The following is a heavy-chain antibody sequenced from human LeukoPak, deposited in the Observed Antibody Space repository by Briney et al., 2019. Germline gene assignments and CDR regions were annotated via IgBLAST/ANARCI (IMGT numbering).Heavy chain of an antibody. CDR2: ISYDESNK. D-gene: IGHD4-11*01. Sequence: GGSLRLSCAASGFTFNSYGMHWVRQATGEGLEWVAVISYDESNKYFADSVKGRFTISRDNPKNTLYLQMNSLRPEDTAVYYCAKSTTVTTQQRGYFDYWGQGTLVTVSS. J-gene: IGHJ4*02. CDR1: GFTFNSYG. CDR3: AKSTTVTTQQRGYFDY. V-gene: IGHV3-30*18.